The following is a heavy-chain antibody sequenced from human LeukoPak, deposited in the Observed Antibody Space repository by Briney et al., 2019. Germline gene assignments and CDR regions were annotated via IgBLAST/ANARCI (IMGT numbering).Heavy chain of an antibody. D-gene: IGHD3-10*01. CDR3: ARDHSSGRNNLEHFDY. CDR2: TYYRSKWYN. CDR1: GDSVSSNSAA. V-gene: IGHV6-1*01. Sequence: SQTLSLTCAISGDSVSSNSAAWNWIRQAPARGLEWLGRTYYRSKWYNDYAVSVKSRITINSDTSKNQFSLQLSSVTPEDTAVYYCARDHSSGRNNLEHFDYWGQGTLVTVSS. J-gene: IGHJ4*02.